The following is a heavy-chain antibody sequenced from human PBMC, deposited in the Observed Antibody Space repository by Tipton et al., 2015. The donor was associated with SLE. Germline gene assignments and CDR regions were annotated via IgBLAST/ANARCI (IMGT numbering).Heavy chain of an antibody. Sequence: LRLSCTVSGGSISSHYWSWIRQPPGKGLEWIGYIYYSGSTNYNPSLKSRVTISVDTSKNQFSLKLSSVTAADTALYYCARGTNYDSSGYYSYWGQGTLVTVSS. D-gene: IGHD3-22*01. J-gene: IGHJ4*02. V-gene: IGHV4-59*08. CDR3: ARGTNYDSSGYYSY. CDR1: GGSISSHY. CDR2: IYYSGST.